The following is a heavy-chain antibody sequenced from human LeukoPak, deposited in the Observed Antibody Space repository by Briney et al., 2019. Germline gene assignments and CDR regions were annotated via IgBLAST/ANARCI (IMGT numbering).Heavy chain of an antibody. Sequence: PGGSLRLSCAASGFTFSTYSMNWVRQAPGKGLEWVSFISSGSSYIYYADSVKGRFTISRDNAKNSLYLQMNSLRAEDTAVYYCTRDRSRAEDDWGQGTLVTVSS. J-gene: IGHJ4*02. CDR3: TRDRSRAEDD. CDR2: ISSGSSYI. D-gene: IGHD1-14*01. V-gene: IGHV3-21*01. CDR1: GFTFSTYS.